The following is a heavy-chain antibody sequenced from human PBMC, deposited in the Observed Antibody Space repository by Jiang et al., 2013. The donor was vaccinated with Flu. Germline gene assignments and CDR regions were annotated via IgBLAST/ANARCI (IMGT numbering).Heavy chain of an antibody. V-gene: IGHV3-23*01. CDR2: ISGSGGST. CDR3: AKDGLYGDYVLVSWYFDL. D-gene: IGHD4-17*01. CDR1: GFTFSSYA. J-gene: IGHJ2*01. Sequence: QLLESGGGLVQPGGSLRLSCAASGFTFSSYAMSWVRQAPGKGLEWVSAISGSGGSTYYADSVKGRFTISRDNSKNTLYLQMNSLRAEDTAVYYCAKDGLYGDYVLVSWYFDLWGRGTLVTVSS.